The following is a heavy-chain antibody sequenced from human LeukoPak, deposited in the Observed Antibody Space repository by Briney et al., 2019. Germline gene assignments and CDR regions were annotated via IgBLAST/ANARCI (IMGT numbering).Heavy chain of an antibody. CDR1: GFSVSSNY. CDR2: ISGSGGST. V-gene: IGHV3-23*01. J-gene: IGHJ3*02. CDR3: AKGRVPAPNAAFDI. D-gene: IGHD2-2*01. Sequence: GGSLRLSCAASGFSVSSNYMSWVRQAPGKGLEWVSGISGSGGSTYYADSVKGRFTISRDNSKNTLYLQMNSLRAEDTALYYCAKGRVPAPNAAFDIWGQGTMVTVSS.